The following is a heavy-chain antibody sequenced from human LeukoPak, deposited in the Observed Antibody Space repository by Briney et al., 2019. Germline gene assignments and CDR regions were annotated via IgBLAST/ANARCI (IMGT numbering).Heavy chain of an antibody. CDR2: IYSGGAI. Sequence: PSETLSLTCAVYGGSFSGYYWSWIRQPPGKGLEWVSLIYSGGAIRYADSVKGRFTISRDSSKNTLFLQMNDLTVEDTARYYCARRPGNWGQGILVTVSS. CDR3: ARRPGN. J-gene: IGHJ4*02. V-gene: IGHV3-53*01. D-gene: IGHD1-14*01. CDR1: GGSFSGYY.